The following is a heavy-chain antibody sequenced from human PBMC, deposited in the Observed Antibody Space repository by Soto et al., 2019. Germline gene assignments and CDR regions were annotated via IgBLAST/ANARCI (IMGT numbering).Heavy chain of an antibody. CDR1: GGTFSSYA. J-gene: IGHJ6*02. V-gene: IGHV1-69*13. CDR3: ARDTPGIVVVPAAIGANYYGMDV. D-gene: IGHD2-2*02. CDR2: IIPIFGTA. Sequence: GASVKVSCKASGGTFSSYAISWVRQAPGQGLEWLGGIIPIFGTANYAQKFQGRVTITADESTSTAYMELSSLRPEDTAVYYCARDTPGIVVVPAAIGANYYGMDVWGQGTTVTVS.